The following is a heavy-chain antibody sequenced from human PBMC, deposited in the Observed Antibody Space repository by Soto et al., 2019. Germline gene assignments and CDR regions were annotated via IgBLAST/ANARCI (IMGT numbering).Heavy chain of an antibody. CDR1: GGTFSSYS. CDR2: IIPIFGTA. D-gene: IGHD1-26*01. CDR3: ARDGGRHSGGIDY. V-gene: IGHV1-69*01. J-gene: IGHJ4*02. Sequence: QVQLVQSGAEVKKPGSSVKVSCKASGGTFSSYSINWVRQAPGQGLEWMGEIIPIFGTANYAQKCQGRVTITADESTSTAYMELSSLRSEDTAVYYCARDGGRHSGGIDYGGQGTLVTVSS.